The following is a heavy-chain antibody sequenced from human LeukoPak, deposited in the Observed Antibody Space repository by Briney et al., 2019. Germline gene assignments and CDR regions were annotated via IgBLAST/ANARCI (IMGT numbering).Heavy chain of an antibody. CDR2: IYHSGST. J-gene: IGHJ6*03. CDR1: GGSISSSNW. D-gene: IGHD6-6*01. CDR3: ARRSSSPYYYYYMDV. Sequence: KASETLSLTCAVSGGSISSSNWWSWVRQPPGKGLEWIGEIYHSGSTNYNPSLKSRVTISVDKSKNQFSLKLSSVTAADTAVYYCARRSSSPYYYYYMDVWGKGTTVTVSS. V-gene: IGHV4-4*02.